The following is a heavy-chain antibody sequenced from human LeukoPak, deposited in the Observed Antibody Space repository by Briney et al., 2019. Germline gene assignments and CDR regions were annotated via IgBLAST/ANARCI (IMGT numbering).Heavy chain of an antibody. CDR1: VFIFIGHL. J-gene: IGHJ3*01. D-gene: IGHD1-26*01. CDR3: VAWGNSGNS. Sequence: GGSLRLSLASSVFIFIGHLKSWVRPAPARGREGVAHMNGDGSQIYYMDFVQRRFSIYRDNAKNSLYLQMNGLRAEDTAVYYCVAWGNSGNSWGQGTMVIVSS. V-gene: IGHV3-7*01. CDR2: MNGDGSQI.